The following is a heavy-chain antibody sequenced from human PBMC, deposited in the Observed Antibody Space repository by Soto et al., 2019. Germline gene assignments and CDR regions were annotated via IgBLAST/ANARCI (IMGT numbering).Heavy chain of an antibody. Sequence: QVQLVQSGAEVKKPGSSVKVSCTASGDTFNFYTISWVRQAPGQGLEWMGRTIPMLGMADYPQKFQGRVPISADKSTSTVYRTLPRLRSEDTAVYYCATNYGSGSTAFDYWGQGTLVTVSS. D-gene: IGHD3-10*01. J-gene: IGHJ4*02. CDR3: ATNYGSGSTAFDY. CDR1: GDTFNFYT. V-gene: IGHV1-69*02. CDR2: TIPMLGMA.